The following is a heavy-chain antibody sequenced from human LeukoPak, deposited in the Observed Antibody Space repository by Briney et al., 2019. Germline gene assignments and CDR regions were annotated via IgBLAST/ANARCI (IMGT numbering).Heavy chain of an antibody. CDR3: AKGVEMATITYFDY. J-gene: IGHJ4*02. Sequence: PGRSLRLSCAASGFTSSDYAIHSVRQAPGQGLEWFSGISWNSGSIGYADSVKARFTISRDNTKNSLYLQMNSLRAEDMALYYCAKGVEMATITYFDYWGQGTLVTVSS. CDR1: GFTSSDYA. D-gene: IGHD5-24*01. CDR2: ISWNSGSI. V-gene: IGHV3-9*02.